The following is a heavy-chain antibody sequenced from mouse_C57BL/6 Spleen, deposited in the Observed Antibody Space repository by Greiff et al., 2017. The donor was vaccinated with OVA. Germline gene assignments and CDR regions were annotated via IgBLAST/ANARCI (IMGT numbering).Heavy chain of an antibody. CDR2: INYDGSST. D-gene: IGHD1-1*01. J-gene: IGHJ2*01. Sequence: EVQRVESEGGLVQPGSSMKLSCTASGFTFSDYYMAWVRQVPEKGLEWVANINYDGSSTYYLDSLKSRFIISRDNAKNILYLQMSSLKSEDTATYYCARAGLRRDFDYWGQGTTLTVSS. CDR3: ARAGLRRDFDY. CDR1: GFTFSDYY. V-gene: IGHV5-16*01.